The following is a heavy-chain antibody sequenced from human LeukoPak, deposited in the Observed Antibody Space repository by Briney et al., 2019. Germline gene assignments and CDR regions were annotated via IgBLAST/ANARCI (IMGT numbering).Heavy chain of an antibody. V-gene: IGHV3-53*01. CDR3: ARDADYGY. CDR2: IYSGGST. J-gene: IGHJ4*02. D-gene: IGHD3-16*01. Sequence: GGXLRLSCAASGFTFSSNYMSWVRQAPGKGLEWVSVIYSGGSTYYSDSVKGRFTIYRDNSKNTLYLQMNSLRAEDTAVYYCARDADYGYWGQGTLVTVSS. CDR1: GFTFSSNY.